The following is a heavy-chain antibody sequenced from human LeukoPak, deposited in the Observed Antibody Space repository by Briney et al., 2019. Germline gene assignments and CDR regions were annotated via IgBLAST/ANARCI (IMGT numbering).Heavy chain of an antibody. Sequence: GGSLRLSCAASGFTFSSYAMSWVRQAPGKGLEWVSAITSGANTYYADSVKGRFTISRDNSKNTLYLQMNSLRAEDTAVFYCARESIDYWGQGTLVTVSS. CDR2: ITSGANT. J-gene: IGHJ4*02. V-gene: IGHV3-23*01. CDR3: ARESIDY. CDR1: GFTFSSYA.